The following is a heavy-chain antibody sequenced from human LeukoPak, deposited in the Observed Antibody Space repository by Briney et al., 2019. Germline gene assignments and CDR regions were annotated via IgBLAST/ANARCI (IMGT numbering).Heavy chain of an antibody. D-gene: IGHD2-2*01. CDR2: LGGSGGSI. Sequence: GGSLRLSCAASGFTFNNYAMSWVRQAPGKGLEWVSGLGGSGGSINYADSVKGRFTISRDNSKNTLYLQMNSLRAEDTAVYWCAKGVDGYCSSDSCYAYDCWGQGPLVTVS. CDR3: AKGVDGYCSSDSCYAYDC. J-gene: IGHJ4*02. CDR1: GFTFNNYA. V-gene: IGHV3-23*01.